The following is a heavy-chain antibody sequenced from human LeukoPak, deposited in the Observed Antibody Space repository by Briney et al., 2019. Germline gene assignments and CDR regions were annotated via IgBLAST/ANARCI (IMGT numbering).Heavy chain of an antibody. D-gene: IGHD2-2*01. CDR1: GYSFSSYW. Sequence: GESLKISCKCSGYSFSSYWIGWVRQMPGKGLEWMGIIYPGDSDTRYSPSFQGQVTISVDKSISTAYLQWSSLKASDTAIYYCAKIDRQYCSRSSCYALDYWGQGTQVTVSS. CDR2: IYPGDSDT. CDR3: AKIDRQYCSRSSCYALDY. J-gene: IGHJ4*02. V-gene: IGHV5-51*01.